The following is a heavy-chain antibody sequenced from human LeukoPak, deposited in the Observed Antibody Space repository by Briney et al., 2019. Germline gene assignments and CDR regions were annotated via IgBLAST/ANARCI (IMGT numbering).Heavy chain of an antibody. CDR1: GFTFSSYA. CDR3: ARGGYYGSGSYLDAFDI. Sequence: GGSRRLSCAASGFTFSSYAMHGVRQAPGKGLGGGAVISYDGSNKYYADSVKGRFTISRDNSKNTLYLQMNSLRAEDTAVYYCARGGYYGSGSYLDAFDIWGQGTMVTVSS. V-gene: IGHV3-30*04. J-gene: IGHJ3*02. D-gene: IGHD3-10*01. CDR2: ISYDGSNK.